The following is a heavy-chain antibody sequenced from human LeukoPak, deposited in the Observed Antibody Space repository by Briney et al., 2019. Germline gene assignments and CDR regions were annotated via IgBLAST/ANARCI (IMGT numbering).Heavy chain of an antibody. CDR3: ASHPATTVTTFDY. CDR1: GFTFRTHG. D-gene: IGHD4-17*01. Sequence: PGGSLRLSCAASGFTFRTHGMHWVRQAPGKGLEWVAFIRYDGSNKYYADSVKGRFTISRDNSKNALYLQMNSLRAEDTAVYYCASHPATTVTTFDYWGQGTLVTVSS. CDR2: IRYDGSNK. V-gene: IGHV3-30*02. J-gene: IGHJ4*02.